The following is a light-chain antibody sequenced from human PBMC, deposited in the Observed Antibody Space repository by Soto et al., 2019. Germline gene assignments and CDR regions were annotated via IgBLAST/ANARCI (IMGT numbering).Light chain of an antibody. CDR3: QQRSNWPLT. V-gene: IGKV3-11*01. CDR1: QSVSSH. CDR2: DAS. J-gene: IGKJ4*01. Sequence: IGLTQCPGTLSLSPGERATLSCMASQSVSSHLAWFQQRPGQAPRPLIYDASNRATGIPARFSGSGSGTDFTLTISSLESEDFAVYYCQQRSNWPLTFGGGTKVDIK.